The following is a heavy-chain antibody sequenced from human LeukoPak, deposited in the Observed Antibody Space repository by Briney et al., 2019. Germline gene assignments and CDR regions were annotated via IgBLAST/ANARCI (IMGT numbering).Heavy chain of an antibody. CDR1: GFTFSDYY. D-gene: IGHD4-17*01. V-gene: IGHV3-11*06. J-gene: IGHJ3*02. Sequence: KPGGSLRLSCAASGFTFSDYYMSWIRQAPGKGLEWVSYISSSSSYTNYADSVKGRFTISRDNAKNSLYLQMNSLRAEDTAVYYCARATVTALGAFDIWGQGTMDTVSS. CDR2: ISSSSSYT. CDR3: ARATVTALGAFDI.